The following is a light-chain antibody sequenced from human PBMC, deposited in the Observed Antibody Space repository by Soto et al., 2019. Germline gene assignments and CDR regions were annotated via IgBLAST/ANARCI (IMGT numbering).Light chain of an antibody. J-gene: IGKJ4*01. CDR3: HRHKSVPLT. V-gene: IGKV1-27*01. Sequence: DIEMTQSPSSLSASRGDTITITCRASQGIGNFLAWYQQKPGDVPKLLIYAASTVHSGGPSRFRGSGSGTDFTLTISWLQPEDVATYSCHRHKSVPLTSGGRNRGEIK. CDR2: AAS. CDR1: QGIGNF.